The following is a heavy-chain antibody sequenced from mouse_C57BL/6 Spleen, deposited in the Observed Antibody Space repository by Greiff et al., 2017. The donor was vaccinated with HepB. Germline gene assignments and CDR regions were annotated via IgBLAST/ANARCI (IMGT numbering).Heavy chain of an antibody. V-gene: IGHV1-53*01. CDR1: SYTFTSYW. CDR2: INPSNGGT. D-gene: IGHD1-1*01. CDR3: ARDYVSIFYFDY. J-gene: IGHJ2*01. Sequence: QVQLQQPGTELVKPGASVKLSCKASSYTFTSYWMHWVKQRPGQGLEWIGNINPSNGGTNYNEKFKSKATLTVDNSSSTAYMQLSSLTSEDSAVYYCARDYVSIFYFDYWGQGTTLTVSS.